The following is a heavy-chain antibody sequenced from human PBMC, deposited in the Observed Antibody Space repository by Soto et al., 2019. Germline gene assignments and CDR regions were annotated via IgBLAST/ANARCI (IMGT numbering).Heavy chain of an antibody. Sequence: QVQLVQSGAEVRKPGASVNVSCKTSGYIFTNYGVAWVRQAPGQGLELVAWISGYNGYPKHTQKFQGRVTVTTDTTTRTGYMELRNLRSDDTAVYYCARASAGALYDFWGQGTRVPVSS. CDR3: ARASAGALYDF. V-gene: IGHV1-18*01. J-gene: IGHJ4*02. D-gene: IGHD6-13*01. CDR2: ISGYNGYP. CDR1: GYIFTNYG.